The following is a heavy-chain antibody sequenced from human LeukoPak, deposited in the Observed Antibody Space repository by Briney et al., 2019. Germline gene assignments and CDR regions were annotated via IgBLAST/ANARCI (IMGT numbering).Heavy chain of an antibody. CDR1: GYTFTGYY. Sequence: ASVKVSCKASGYTFTGYYMHWVRQAPGQGLEWMGWINPNSGGTNYAQKFQGWVTMTRDTSISTAYKELSRLRSDDTAVYYCARGNYDILTGLLDAFDIWGQGTMVTVSS. CDR3: ARGNYDILTGLLDAFDI. D-gene: IGHD3-9*01. V-gene: IGHV1-2*04. CDR2: INPNSGGT. J-gene: IGHJ3*02.